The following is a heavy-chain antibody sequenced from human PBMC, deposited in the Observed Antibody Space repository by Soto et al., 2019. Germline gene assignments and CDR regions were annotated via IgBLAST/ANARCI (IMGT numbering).Heavy chain of an antibody. V-gene: IGHV1-69*01. CDR1: GGTFSSYA. CDR3: ARGGEDGDYFPIHFDY. J-gene: IGHJ4*02. Sequence: QVQLVQSGAEVKKPGSSLKGSCNASGGTFSSYAISWVRQAPGQGLEWMGGIIPIFGTANYAQKFQGRVTITADESTSKAYMEVSNLRSEDKAVYYCARGGEDGDYFPIHFDYWGQGTLVTVSS. D-gene: IGHD4-17*01. CDR2: IIPIFGTA.